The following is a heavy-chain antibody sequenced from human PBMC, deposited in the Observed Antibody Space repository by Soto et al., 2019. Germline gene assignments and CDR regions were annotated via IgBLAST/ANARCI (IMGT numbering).Heavy chain of an antibody. CDR3: AKRQQLVRYQYGLDV. V-gene: IGHV3-21*01. CDR2: ISSSSSYI. CDR1: GFTFSSYS. J-gene: IGHJ6*02. D-gene: IGHD6-13*01. Sequence: PGGSLRLSCAASGFTFSSYSMNWVRQAPGKGLEWVSSISSSSSYIYYADSVKGRFTISRDNAKNSLYLQMNSLRAEDTAVYYCAKRQQLVRYQYGLDVWGQGTTVTVSS.